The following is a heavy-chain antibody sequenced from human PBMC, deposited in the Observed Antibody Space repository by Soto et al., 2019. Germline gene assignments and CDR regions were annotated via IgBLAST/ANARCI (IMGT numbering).Heavy chain of an antibody. Sequence: GGSLRLSCAASGFTVSSNYMSWVRQAPGKGLEWVSVIYSGGSTYYADSVKGRFTISRDNSKNTLYLQMNSLRAEDTAVYYCAGPSSGWSAHTGPGYFDLWGRGTLVTVS. CDR3: AGPSSGWSAHTGPGYFDL. CDR1: GFTVSSNY. J-gene: IGHJ2*01. D-gene: IGHD6-19*01. V-gene: IGHV3-53*01. CDR2: IYSGGST.